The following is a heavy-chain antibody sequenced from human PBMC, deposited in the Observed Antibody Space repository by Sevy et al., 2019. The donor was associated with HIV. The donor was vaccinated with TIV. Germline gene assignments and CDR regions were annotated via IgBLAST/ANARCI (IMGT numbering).Heavy chain of an antibody. V-gene: IGHV3-23*01. D-gene: IGHD6-19*01. J-gene: IGHJ3*02. CDR1: GFTFSSYA. Sequence: GGSLRLSCAASGFTFSSYAMSWVRQAPGKGLEWVSAISGSGGSTYYADSVKGRFTISRDNSKNTLDLQMNSLRAEDTAVYYCAKGWGGQWLVRAFDIWGQGTMVTVSS. CDR3: AKGWGGQWLVRAFDI. CDR2: ISGSGGST.